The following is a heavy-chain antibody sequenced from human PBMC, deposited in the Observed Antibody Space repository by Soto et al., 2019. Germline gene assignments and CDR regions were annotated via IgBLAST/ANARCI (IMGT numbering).Heavy chain of an antibody. CDR3: ERDNDGFDL. CDR1: GESVSSNSAT. J-gene: IGHJ3*01. CDR2: TYYRSKWYN. Sequence: SQTLSLTCAISGESVSSNSATWNWIRHSPSRGLELLGRTYYRSKWYNDYAVSVRSRININPDTYKNQFSLQLKSVTPEDTAVFYCERDNDGFDLWGQGTMVTVSS. V-gene: IGHV6-1*01.